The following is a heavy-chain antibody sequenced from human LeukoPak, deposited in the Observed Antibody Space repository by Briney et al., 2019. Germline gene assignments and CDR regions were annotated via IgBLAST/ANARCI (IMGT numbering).Heavy chain of an antibody. Sequence: GSLRLSCAASGFTFSSYSMNWVRQPPGKGLEWIGEINHSGSTNYNPSLKSRVTISVDTSKNQFSLKLSSVTAADTAVYYCARSTPLSVDYWGQGTLVTVSS. CDR2: INHSGST. J-gene: IGHJ4*02. V-gene: IGHV4-34*01. CDR3: ARSTPLSVDY. D-gene: IGHD5/OR15-5a*01. CDR1: GFTFSSYS.